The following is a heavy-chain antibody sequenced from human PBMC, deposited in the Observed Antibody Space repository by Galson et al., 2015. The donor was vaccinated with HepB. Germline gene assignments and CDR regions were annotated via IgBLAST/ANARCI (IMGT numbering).Heavy chain of an antibody. Sequence: SVKVFCKASGYTFTSYDINWVRQATGQGLEWMGWMNPNSGNTGYAQKFQGRVTMTRNTSISTAYMELSSLRSEDTAVYYCARGGQVVRGVIITYFDYWGQGTLVTVSS. CDR2: MNPNSGNT. CDR1: GYTFTSYD. CDR3: ARGGQVVRGVIITYFDY. D-gene: IGHD3-10*01. V-gene: IGHV1-8*01. J-gene: IGHJ4*02.